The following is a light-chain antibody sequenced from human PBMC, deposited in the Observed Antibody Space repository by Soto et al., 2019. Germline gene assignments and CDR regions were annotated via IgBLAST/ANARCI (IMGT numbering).Light chain of an antibody. CDR1: QSISSY. Sequence: DIQMTQSPSSLSASVGDRVTITCRASQSISSYLNWYQQKPGKAPKLLIYAASSLQGGVPSRFSGSGSGTDFTLTISSLQREDCAIYYCQLSSSTVLTFGGGTKVEIK. J-gene: IGKJ4*01. CDR2: AAS. CDR3: QLSSSTVLT. V-gene: IGKV1-39*01.